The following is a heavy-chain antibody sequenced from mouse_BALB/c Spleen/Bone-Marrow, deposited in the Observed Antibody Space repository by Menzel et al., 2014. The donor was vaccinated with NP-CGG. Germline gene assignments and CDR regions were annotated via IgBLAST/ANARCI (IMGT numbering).Heavy chain of an antibody. Sequence: VQLQQSGPGLVKPSQSLSLTCSVTGYSITSGYYWNWIREFPGNQLEWMGYISYDGSNNYNPSLKNRISITRDTSKNQFFLKLNSVTTEDTATYYCARGVRAFAYWGQGTLVTVSA. J-gene: IGHJ3*01. V-gene: IGHV3-6*02. CDR1: GYSITSGYY. CDR2: ISYDGSN. CDR3: ARGVRAFAY. D-gene: IGHD2-14*01.